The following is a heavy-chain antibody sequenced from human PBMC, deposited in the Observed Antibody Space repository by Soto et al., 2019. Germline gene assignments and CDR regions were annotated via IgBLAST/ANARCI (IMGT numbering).Heavy chain of an antibody. CDR1: GFIVSSNH. CDR3: VSWIFAHFDH. J-gene: IGHJ4*02. CDR2: IYSGHTT. V-gene: IGHV3-53*01. D-gene: IGHD3-3*01. Sequence: LRLSCVASGFIVSSNHMSWGRQAPGKGLEWVSVIYSGHTTYYADSVEGRFTISRDDSKNTLYLQMNSLRAADTALYYCVSWIFAHFDHWRQGTPVTVSS.